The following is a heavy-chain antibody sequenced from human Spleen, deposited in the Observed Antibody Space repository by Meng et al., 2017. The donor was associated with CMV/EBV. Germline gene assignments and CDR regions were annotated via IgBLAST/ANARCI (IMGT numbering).Heavy chain of an antibody. Sequence: SGYTFSDYYLQWVRQAPGQGLEWMGWINPNSGGTEYAQNVQGRVTMTRDTSISTVYMDLSSLRSDDTAVYYCASRPHWLIYQYFDYWGQGALVTVSS. CDR1: GYTFSDYY. D-gene: IGHD5-12*01. CDR2: INPNSGGT. CDR3: ASRPHWLIYQYFDY. V-gene: IGHV1-2*02. J-gene: IGHJ4*02.